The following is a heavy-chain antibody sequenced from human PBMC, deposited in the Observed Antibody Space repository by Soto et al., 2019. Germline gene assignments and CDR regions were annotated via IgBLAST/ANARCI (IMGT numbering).Heavy chain of an antibody. Sequence: GGSLRLSCAASGFTFSSYWMSWVRQAPGKGLEWVANIKQDGSEKYYVDSVKGRFTISRDNAKNSLYLQMNSLRAEDTAVYYCARDLHYDFWSGYYNYWGQGTLVTVSS. CDR2: IKQDGSEK. CDR1: GFTFSSYW. D-gene: IGHD3-3*01. J-gene: IGHJ4*02. CDR3: ARDLHYDFWSGYYNY. V-gene: IGHV3-7*03.